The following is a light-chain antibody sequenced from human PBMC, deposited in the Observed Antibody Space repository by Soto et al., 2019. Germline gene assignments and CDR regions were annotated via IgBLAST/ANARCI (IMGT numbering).Light chain of an antibody. CDR1: QSVSSY. V-gene: IGKV3-11*01. CDR3: QQYGSSLT. CDR2: DAS. Sequence: EIVLTQSPATLSLSPGERATLPCRASQSVSSYLAWYQQKPGQAPRLLIYDASNRATGIPARFSGSGSGTDFTLTISRLEPEDFAVYYCQQYGSSLTFGQGTKV. J-gene: IGKJ1*01.